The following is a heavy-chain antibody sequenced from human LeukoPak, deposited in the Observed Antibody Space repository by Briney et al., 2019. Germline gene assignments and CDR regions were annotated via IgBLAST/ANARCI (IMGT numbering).Heavy chain of an antibody. CDR2: IYTSGST. V-gene: IGHV4-4*07. Sequence: SSETLSLTCTVSGGSISSYYWSWIRQPAGKGLEWIGRIYTSGSTNYNPSLKSRATMSVDTSKNQFSLKLSSVTAADTAVYYCARGTRGGYYYYYMDVWGKGATVTVSS. CDR3: ARGTRGGYYYYYMDV. CDR1: GGSISSYY. J-gene: IGHJ6*03. D-gene: IGHD3-10*01.